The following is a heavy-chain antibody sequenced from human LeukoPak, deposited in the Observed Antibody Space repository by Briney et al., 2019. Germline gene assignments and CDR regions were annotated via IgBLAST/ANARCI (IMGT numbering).Heavy chain of an antibody. CDR2: MNPNSGNT. D-gene: IGHD1-26*01. V-gene: IGHV1-8*03. J-gene: IGHJ4*02. Sequence: VASVKVSCKASGYTFTSHDINWVRQATGQGLEWMGWMNPNSGNTGFAQKFQGRVTTTRNTSISTAYMELSSLRSEDTAIYYCARGRGSGSKYRRLDYWGQGSLVTVSS. CDR1: GYTFTSHD. CDR3: ARGRGSGSKYRRLDY.